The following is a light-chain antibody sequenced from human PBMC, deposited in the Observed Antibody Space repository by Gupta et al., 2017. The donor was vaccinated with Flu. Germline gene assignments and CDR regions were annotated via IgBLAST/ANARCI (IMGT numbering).Light chain of an antibody. Sequence: EIVLTQSPATLSLSPGESATLSCRASQSVSRFLAWYQQKPGQTPRLLMYDASNRATGIPARFSGSGSGTDFTLTISSLEPEDFAVYYCQQRGTWPPYTFGQGTKLEIK. CDR1: QSVSRF. CDR2: DAS. V-gene: IGKV3-11*01. CDR3: QQRGTWPPYT. J-gene: IGKJ2*01.